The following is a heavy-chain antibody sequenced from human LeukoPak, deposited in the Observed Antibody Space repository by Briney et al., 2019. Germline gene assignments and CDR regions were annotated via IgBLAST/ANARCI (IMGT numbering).Heavy chain of an antibody. CDR3: TRDEEGASREFDY. CDR1: GFTFSRYE. J-gene: IGHJ4*02. CDR2: ISSSGTTT. V-gene: IGHV3-48*03. D-gene: IGHD1-26*01. Sequence: GGSLRLSCAASGFTFSRYEMNWVRQAPGKGLEWVSYISSSGTTTFYADSVKGRFTISRDNAKNSLYLQMNSLRVEDTAVYYCTRDEEGASREFDYWGQGALVTVSS.